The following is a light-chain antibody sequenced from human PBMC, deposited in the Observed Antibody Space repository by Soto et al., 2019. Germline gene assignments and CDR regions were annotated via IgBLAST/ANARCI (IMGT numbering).Light chain of an antibody. J-gene: IGKJ4*01. CDR1: QGIRNS. V-gene: IGKV1-27*01. CDR2: AAP. CDR3: QKHSSVPFT. Sequence: DIQMTQSPSFLSASVGDRVTITCRASQGIRNSLAWYQHKPGKVPKLLIYAAPTWYSGVSSRFSGSGSGTDFTLTIGSLQPEDVAVYYCQKHSSVPFTFGGGTKVEIK.